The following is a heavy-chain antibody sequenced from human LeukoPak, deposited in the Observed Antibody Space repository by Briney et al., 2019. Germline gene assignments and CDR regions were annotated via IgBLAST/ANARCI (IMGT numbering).Heavy chain of an antibody. CDR3: ARRSGIAVAGAFDY. D-gene: IGHD6-19*01. Sequence: GGSLRLSCAAPGFTFSNTAMSWVRQAPGTGLEGVSAVSGSGGSTYYADSVMGRFTISRDNSKNPLYLQMNSLRAEDTAVYYCARRSGIAVAGAFDYWGQGTLVTVSS. V-gene: IGHV3-23*01. CDR2: VSGSGGST. CDR1: GFTFSNTA. J-gene: IGHJ4*02.